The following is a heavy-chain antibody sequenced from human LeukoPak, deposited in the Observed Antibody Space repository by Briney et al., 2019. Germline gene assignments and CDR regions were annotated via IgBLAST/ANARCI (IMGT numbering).Heavy chain of an antibody. D-gene: IGHD3-10*01. Sequence: SETLSLTCTVSGGSISSYYGSWIRRPAGKGLKGMGGIYTSGGTNYNPSLKSRVTMLVDTSKNQFSLKLSSVTAADTAVYYCARAHRAHYYYGSGRPRTNWFDPWGQGTLVTVSS. CDR1: GGSISSYY. CDR3: ARAHRAHYYYGSGRPRTNWFDP. V-gene: IGHV4-4*07. J-gene: IGHJ5*02. CDR2: IYTSGGT.